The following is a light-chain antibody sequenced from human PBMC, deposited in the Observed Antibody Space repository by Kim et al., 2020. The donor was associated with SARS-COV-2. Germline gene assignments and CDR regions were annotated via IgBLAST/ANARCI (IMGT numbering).Light chain of an antibody. CDR3: SSYTSSTLYV. CDR2: DVS. V-gene: IGLV2-14*01. Sequence: HSALTQPAPVSGSPGQSITISCTGTSSDVGGYNYVSWYQQHPGKAPKLMIYDVSKRPSGVSNRFSGSKSGNTASLTISGLQAEDEADYYCSSYTSSTLYVFGTGTKVTVL. J-gene: IGLJ1*01. CDR1: SSDVGGYNY.